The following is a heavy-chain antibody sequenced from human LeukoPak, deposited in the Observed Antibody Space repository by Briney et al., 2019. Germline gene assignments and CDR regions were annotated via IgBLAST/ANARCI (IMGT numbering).Heavy chain of an antibody. J-gene: IGHJ5*02. CDR1: GYTLTSYG. CDR3: ASNVAVAGDYNWFDP. CDR2: ISAYNGNT. D-gene: IGHD6-19*01. V-gene: IGHV1-18*01. Sequence: EASVKVSCKASGYTLTSYGISWVRQAPGQGLEWMGWISAYNGNTNYAQKLQGRVTMTTDTSTSTAYMELRSLRSDDTAVYYCASNVAVAGDYNWFDPWGQGTLVTVSS.